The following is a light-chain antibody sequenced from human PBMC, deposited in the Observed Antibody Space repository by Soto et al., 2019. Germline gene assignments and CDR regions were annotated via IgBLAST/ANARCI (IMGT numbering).Light chain of an antibody. CDR1: SGHSSYA. CDR2: LNSDGSH. J-gene: IGLJ3*02. CDR3: QTWGTGIL. Sequence: QPVLTQSPSASASLGASVKLTCTLSSGHSSYAIAWHQQQPEKGPRYLMKLNSDGSHTKGDGIPDRFSGSSSGAERYLTISSLQSEDEADYYCQTWGTGILFGVETKLTVL. V-gene: IGLV4-69*01.